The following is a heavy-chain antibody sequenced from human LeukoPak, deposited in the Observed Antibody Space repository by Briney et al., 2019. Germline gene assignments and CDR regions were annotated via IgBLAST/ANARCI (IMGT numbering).Heavy chain of an antibody. CDR1: GFTFSSYE. J-gene: IGHJ4*02. CDR3: ARDFTVQYYFDY. D-gene: IGHD1-1*01. CDR2: IWYDGSNK. Sequence: GGSLRLSCAASGFTFSSYEMNWVRRAPGKGLEWVAVIWYDGSNKYYADSVKGRFTISRDDSKNTLYLQMNSLRAEDTAVYYCARDFTVQYYFDYWGQGTLVTVSS. V-gene: IGHV3-33*08.